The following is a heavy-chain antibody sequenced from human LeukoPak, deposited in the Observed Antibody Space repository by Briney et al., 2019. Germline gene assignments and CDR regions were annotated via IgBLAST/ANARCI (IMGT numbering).Heavy chain of an antibody. D-gene: IGHD3-22*01. CDR1: GFTVSRNY. J-gene: IGHJ4*02. CDR3: ARVANSYDGSGYFDY. Sequence: GGSLRLSCAASGFTVSRNYMSWVRQAPGKGLEWVSVIYSGGSTYYADSVKGRFTISRDNSKNTVFLQMNSLRAEDTAVYYCARVANSYDGSGYFDYWGQGPWSPSPQ. CDR2: IYSGGST. V-gene: IGHV3-53*01.